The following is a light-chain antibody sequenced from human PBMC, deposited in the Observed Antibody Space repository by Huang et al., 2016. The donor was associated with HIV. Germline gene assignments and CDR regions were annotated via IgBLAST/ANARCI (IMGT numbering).Light chain of an antibody. J-gene: IGKJ2*01. V-gene: IGKV1-39*01. CDR3: QQSYYFPRT. CDR2: ATS. Sequence: DIQMTQSPSSLSASVGDRVTITCRASQRIDAYLNWYKCKPGRDPKLLIFATSDLQSGVPSRFSGSRSGKTITLSISNLQPQYFATYFCQQSYYFPRTFGQGTKVEMK. CDR1: QRIDAY.